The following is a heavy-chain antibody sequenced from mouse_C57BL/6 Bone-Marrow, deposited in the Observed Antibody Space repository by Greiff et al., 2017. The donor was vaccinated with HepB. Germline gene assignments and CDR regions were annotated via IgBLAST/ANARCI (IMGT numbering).Heavy chain of an antibody. J-gene: IGHJ2*01. CDR1: GFTFSDYY. Sequence: DVMLVESGGGLVQPGGSLKLSCAASGFTFSDYYMYWVRQTPEKRLEWVAYISNGGGSTYYPDTVKGRFTISRDNAKNTLYLQMSRLKSEDTAMYYCARWGNDGYYYYFDYWGQGTTLTVSS. D-gene: IGHD2-3*01. CDR2: ISNGGGST. V-gene: IGHV5-12*01. CDR3: ARWGNDGYYYYFDY.